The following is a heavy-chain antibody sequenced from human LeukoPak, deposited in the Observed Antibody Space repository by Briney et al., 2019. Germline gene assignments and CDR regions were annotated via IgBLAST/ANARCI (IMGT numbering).Heavy chain of an antibody. V-gene: IGHV3-7*01. CDR2: IMKDGSAK. D-gene: IGHD5-18*01. Sequence: GGSLRLSCAASGFTFRNYWMSWVRQAPGKGREWVASIMKDGSAKYYVDSVKGRFSISRDNVKNSLFLEMNSLRGEDTGVYYCAALDTAMVTDVGYWGQGTLVTVSS. CDR1: GFTFRNYW. J-gene: IGHJ4*02. CDR3: AALDTAMVTDVGY.